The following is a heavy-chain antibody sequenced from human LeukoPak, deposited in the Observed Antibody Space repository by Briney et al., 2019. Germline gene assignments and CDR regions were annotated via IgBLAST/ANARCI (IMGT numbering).Heavy chain of an antibody. CDR2: IYPGDSDV. V-gene: IGHV5-51*01. D-gene: IGHD3-16*01. J-gene: IGHJ4*02. CDR3: ARGGSHFEY. CDR1: GYSFTSYW. Sequence: GESLKISCKGSGYSFTSYWVGWVRQMPGKGPEWMGIIYPGDSDVRYSPSFQGQVTISADKSINTAYLQRSSLKASDTAIYYCARGGSHFEYWGQGTLVTVSS.